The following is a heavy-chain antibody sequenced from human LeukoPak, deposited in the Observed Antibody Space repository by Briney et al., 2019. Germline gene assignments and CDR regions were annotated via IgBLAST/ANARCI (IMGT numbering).Heavy chain of an antibody. V-gene: IGHV3-23*01. CDR2: ISGSGGST. D-gene: IGHD1-26*01. CDR3: AKHVVGIEGYFDY. CDR1: GFTFSSYA. Sequence: PGGSLRLSCAASGFTFSSYAMSWVRQAPGRGLEWVSAISGSGGSTYYADSVKGRFTISRDNSKNTLYLQMNSLRAEDTAVYYCAKHVVGIEGYFDYWGQGTLVTVSS. J-gene: IGHJ4*02.